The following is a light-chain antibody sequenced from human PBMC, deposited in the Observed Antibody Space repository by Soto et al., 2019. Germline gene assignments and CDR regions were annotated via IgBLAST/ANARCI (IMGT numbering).Light chain of an antibody. V-gene: IGKV1-5*03. CDR1: QRISSW. Sequence: DIQMTQSPSTLSASVGDRVTITCRASQRISSWLAWYQQKPGHAPKLLIDRAANLENGVPSRFSGSGSGTEFTLTISSLQPDDFATYYCQHYSSYWTFGQGTKGEIK. J-gene: IGKJ1*01. CDR3: QHYSSYWT. CDR2: RAA.